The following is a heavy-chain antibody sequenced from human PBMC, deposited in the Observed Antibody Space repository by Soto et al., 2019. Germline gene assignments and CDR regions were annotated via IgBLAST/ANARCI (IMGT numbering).Heavy chain of an antibody. J-gene: IGHJ6*02. CDR2: ISGSSDST. V-gene: IGHV3-23*01. Sequence: EVQLLESGGDLVQPGGSLRLSCAGPGFIFRNYAMTWVRQAPGKGLEWVSIISGSSDSTYYADSLKGRFTISRDNSKNTVYLQLNSLRAEDTAVYYCARGPSRYQQIPYGMDVWGQGTTVTVSS. D-gene: IGHD2-2*01. CDR3: ARGPSRYQQIPYGMDV. CDR1: GFIFRNYA.